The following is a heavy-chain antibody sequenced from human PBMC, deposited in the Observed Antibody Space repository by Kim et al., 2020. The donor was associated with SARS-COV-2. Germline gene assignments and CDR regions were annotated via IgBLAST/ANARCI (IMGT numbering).Heavy chain of an antibody. CDR3: ATQYSSGLYYFVY. Sequence: GSLRLSCAASGFTFSSYSMNWVRQAPGKGLEWVSFISSSSSYIYYADSLKGRFTISRDNAKNSLILQMNSLRAEDTAVHFLATQYSSGLYYFVYWAQGT. CDR2: ISSSSSYI. J-gene: IGHJ4*02. D-gene: IGHD6-19*01. V-gene: IGHV3-21*01. CDR1: GFTFSSYS.